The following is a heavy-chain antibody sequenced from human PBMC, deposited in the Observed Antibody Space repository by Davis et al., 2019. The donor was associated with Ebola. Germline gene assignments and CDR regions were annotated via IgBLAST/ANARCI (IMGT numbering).Heavy chain of an antibody. V-gene: IGHV3-33*05. CDR1: GFTFSSHG. J-gene: IGHJ3*01. CDR3: ARGTCRGGSCYPNDYGDVFDF. D-gene: IGHD2-15*01. Sequence: GESLKISCVASGFTFSSHGFYWVRQAPGKGLEWVAAISYDGSDTYYADSVKGRFTISRDNSKDTLYLQMNSLRAEDTAVFYCARGTCRGGSCYPNDYGDVFDFWGQGTMVTVSS. CDR2: ISYDGSDT.